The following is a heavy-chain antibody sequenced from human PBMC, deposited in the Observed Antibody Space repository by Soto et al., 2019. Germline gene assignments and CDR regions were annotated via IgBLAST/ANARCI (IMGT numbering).Heavy chain of an antibody. V-gene: IGHV4-39*01. Sequence: QLQLQESGPGLVKPSETLSLTCTVSGDSISSGSAYWGWVRQPPGKGLEWIGSFYYSGNTHYNPSLKSRATISVDTSKNQFSLKLSSVTATDRAVYYCARHQGPTGPSYWGQGTLVTVSS. CDR1: GDSISSGSAY. CDR3: ARHQGPTGPSY. J-gene: IGHJ4*02. CDR2: FYYSGNT.